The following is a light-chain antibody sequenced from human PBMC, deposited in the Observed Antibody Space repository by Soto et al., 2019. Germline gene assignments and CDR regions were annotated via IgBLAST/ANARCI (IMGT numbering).Light chain of an antibody. CDR1: QSVDSD. V-gene: IGKV3-15*01. CDR2: GAA. J-gene: IGKJ4*01. CDR3: QEYNTWPPGGLS. Sequence: EKAMTQSPATLSVSPGERATLSCRASQSVDSDLAWYQQKPGQPPRLLIYGAATRAPGVPARFSGSGFGTEFTLTIRSLKSEDSAIYYCQEYNTWPPGGLSFGGGNKVEIK.